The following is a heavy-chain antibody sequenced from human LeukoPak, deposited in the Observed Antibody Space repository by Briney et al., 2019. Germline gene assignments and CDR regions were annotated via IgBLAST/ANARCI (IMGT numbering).Heavy chain of an antibody. D-gene: IGHD5-12*01. Sequence: ASVKVSCKASGHTFTGYYMHWVRQAPGQGLEWMGWINPNSGGTNYAQKFQGRVTMTRDTSISTAYMELSRLRSDDTAVYYCARLRGYSGPFDYWGQGTLVTVSS. J-gene: IGHJ4*02. CDR3: ARLRGYSGPFDY. CDR2: INPNSGGT. V-gene: IGHV1-2*02. CDR1: GHTFTGYY.